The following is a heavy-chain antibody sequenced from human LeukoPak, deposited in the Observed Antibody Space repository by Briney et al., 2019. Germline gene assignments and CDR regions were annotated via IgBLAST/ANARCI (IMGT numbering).Heavy chain of an antibody. D-gene: IGHD6-6*01. CDR3: ARDSSYSSSLYYFEY. CDR2: INPHSGGT. CDR1: GYTFTDYY. V-gene: IGHV1-2*02. Sequence: ASVKASCKASGYTFTDYYMHWVRQAPGQGLEWMGWINPHSGGTNYAQKFQGRVTMTRDTSISTVYTEVSRLRSDDTAVYYCARDSSYSSSLYYFEYWGQGTLVTVSS. J-gene: IGHJ4*02.